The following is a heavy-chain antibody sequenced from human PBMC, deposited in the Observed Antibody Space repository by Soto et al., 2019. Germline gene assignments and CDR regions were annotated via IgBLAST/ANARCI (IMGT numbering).Heavy chain of an antibody. CDR3: ALGRDYYDSSGYHSYYYYGMDV. V-gene: IGHV3-21*01. Sequence: GGSLRLSCAASGFTFSSYSMNWVRQAPGKGLEWVSSISSSSSYIYYADSVKGRFTISRDNAKNSLYLQMNSLRAEDTAVYYCALGRDYYDSSGYHSYYYYGMDVWGQGTTVTVSS. D-gene: IGHD3-22*01. CDR1: GFTFSSYS. J-gene: IGHJ6*02. CDR2: ISSSSSYI.